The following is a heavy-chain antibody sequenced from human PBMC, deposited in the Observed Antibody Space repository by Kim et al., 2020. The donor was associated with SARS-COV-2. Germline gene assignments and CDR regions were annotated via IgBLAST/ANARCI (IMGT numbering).Heavy chain of an antibody. D-gene: IGHD2-2*01. J-gene: IGHJ4*02. Sequence: SETLSLTCAVSGGSIRSGGYSWSWIRQPPGKGLEWIGYIYHSGSTYYNPSLKSRVTISVDRSKNQFSLKLSSVTAADTAVYYCATTGGYCSSTSCPFDYWGQGTLVTVSS. CDR1: GGSIRSGGYS. V-gene: IGHV4-30-2*01. CDR3: ATTGGYCSSTSCPFDY. CDR2: IYHSGST.